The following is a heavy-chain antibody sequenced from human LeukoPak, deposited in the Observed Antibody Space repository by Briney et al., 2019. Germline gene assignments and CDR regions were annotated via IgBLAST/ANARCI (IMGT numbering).Heavy chain of an antibody. J-gene: IGHJ4*02. Sequence: GGSLRLSCAASGFTFSSYTMNWVRQAPGKGLEWVSSISSSSSYIYYAESEKGRFTMSRDNAKNSLYLQMNSLRVEDTAVYYCARATTYDILTGYFDYWGRGTLVTVSS. CDR3: ARATTYDILTGYFDY. V-gene: IGHV3-21*01. CDR1: GFTFSSYT. D-gene: IGHD3-9*01. CDR2: ISSSSSYI.